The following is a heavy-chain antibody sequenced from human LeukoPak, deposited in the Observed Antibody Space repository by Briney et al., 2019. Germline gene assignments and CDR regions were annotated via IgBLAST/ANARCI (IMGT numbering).Heavy chain of an antibody. J-gene: IGHJ3*02. CDR1: GFTFSSYA. V-gene: IGHV3-23*01. CDR2: INGSGTST. CDR3: ARDRVYASGSRDAFGI. D-gene: IGHD3-10*01. Sequence: GGSLRLSCAASGFTFSSYAMSWVCQAPGTGLGWVSGINGSGTSTYHADSVKGRFTISRDNSKNTLYLQMNSLRAEDTAVYYCARDRVYASGSRDAFGIWGEGTMVAVSS.